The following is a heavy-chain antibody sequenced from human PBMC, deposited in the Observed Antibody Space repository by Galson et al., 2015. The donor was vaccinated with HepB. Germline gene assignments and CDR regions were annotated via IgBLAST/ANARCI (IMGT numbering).Heavy chain of an antibody. CDR1: GGTFSNYA. V-gene: IGHV1-69*13. CDR2: IIPIFGSS. J-gene: IGHJ4*02. Sequence: SVKVSCKPSGGTFSNYAFSWVRQAPGQGLEWMGGIIPIFGSSNYAQKFQGRVTITADESTSTAYMELSSLKSDDTAVYFCARVAPGNGPLLYFFDYWGQGTLVTVSS. CDR3: ARVAPGNGPLLYFFDY.